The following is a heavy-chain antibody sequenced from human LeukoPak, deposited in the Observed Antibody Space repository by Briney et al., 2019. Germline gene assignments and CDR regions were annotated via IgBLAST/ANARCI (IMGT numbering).Heavy chain of an antibody. CDR3: ARVSRFLSYYYYYYMDV. Sequence: GESLKISCKGSGYSFTSYWIGWVRQMPGKGLEWMGIIYPGDSDTRYSPSFQGQVTISADKSISTAYLQWSSLKASDTAMYYCARVSRFLSYYYYYYMDVWGKGTTVTVSS. CDR2: IYPGDSDT. CDR1: GYSFTSYW. V-gene: IGHV5-51*01. D-gene: IGHD2/OR15-2a*01. J-gene: IGHJ6*03.